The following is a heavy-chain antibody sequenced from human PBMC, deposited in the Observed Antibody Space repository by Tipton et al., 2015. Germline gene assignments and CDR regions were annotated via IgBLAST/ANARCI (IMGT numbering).Heavy chain of an antibody. Sequence: GLVKPSETLSLTCAVYGGSFSGYYWTWIRQPPGKGLEWIGEINHSGGTKYNPSLKSRVTMSVDTSKKQFSLKMNSVTAADTAVYFCAREGTGVYIWGQGALVTVSS. CDR2: INHSGGT. D-gene: IGHD5/OR15-5a*01. CDR3: AREGTGVYI. CDR1: GGSFSGYY. J-gene: IGHJ4*02. V-gene: IGHV4-34*01.